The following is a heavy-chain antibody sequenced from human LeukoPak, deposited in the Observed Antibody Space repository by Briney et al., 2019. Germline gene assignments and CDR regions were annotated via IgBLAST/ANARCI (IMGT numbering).Heavy chain of an antibody. V-gene: IGHV4-61*02. CDR3: AREIAYGYSYGYFDY. CDR2: IYTSGST. D-gene: IGHD5-18*01. Sequence: SQTLSLTCTVSGGSISSGSYYWSWIRQPAGKGLEWIGRIYTSGSTNYNPSLKSRVTMSVDTSKNQFSLKLSSVTAADTAVYYCAREIAYGYSYGYFDYWGQGTLVTVSS. J-gene: IGHJ4*02. CDR1: GGSISSGSYY.